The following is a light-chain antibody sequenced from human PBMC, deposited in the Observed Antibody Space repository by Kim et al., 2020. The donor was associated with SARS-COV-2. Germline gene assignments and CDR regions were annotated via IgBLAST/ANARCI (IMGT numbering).Light chain of an antibody. V-gene: IGKV1-5*03. CDR3: QQNDNFMYT. CDR1: QSISTW. CDR2: KAS. J-gene: IGKJ2*01. Sequence: DIQMTQSPSSLSASVGDRVTITCRASQSISTWLAWYQQKPGEAPKLLISKASTLESGVPSRFSGSGSGTYFTLTINRLQPDDFATYYCQQNDNFMYTFGEGTTVEI.